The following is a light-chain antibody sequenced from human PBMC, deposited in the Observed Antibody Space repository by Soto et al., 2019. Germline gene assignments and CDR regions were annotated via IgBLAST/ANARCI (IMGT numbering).Light chain of an antibody. Sequence: EIVMTQSPATLSVSLGERATLSCRASQSVSSNLAWYQQKPGQAPRPLIYGASTRATGIPARFSCRGSGTEFTLTISSLQSEDFAVYYCQQYNNWPPGYTFGQGTKLEIK. J-gene: IGKJ2*01. CDR1: QSVSSN. CDR2: GAS. V-gene: IGKV3-15*01. CDR3: QQYNNWPPGYT.